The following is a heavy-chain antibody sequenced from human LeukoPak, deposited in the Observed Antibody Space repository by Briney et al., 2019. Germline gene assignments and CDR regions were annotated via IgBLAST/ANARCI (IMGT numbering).Heavy chain of an antibody. J-gene: IGHJ3*02. CDR3: ATIYGLWFGEGDAFDI. D-gene: IGHD3-10*01. V-gene: IGHV1-24*01. Sequence: ASVKVSCKVSGYTLTELSMHWVRQAPGKGPEWMGGFDPEDGETIYAQKFQGRVTMTEDTSTDTAYMELSSLRSEDTAVYYCATIYGLWFGEGDAFDIWGQGTMVTVSS. CDR1: GYTLTELS. CDR2: FDPEDGET.